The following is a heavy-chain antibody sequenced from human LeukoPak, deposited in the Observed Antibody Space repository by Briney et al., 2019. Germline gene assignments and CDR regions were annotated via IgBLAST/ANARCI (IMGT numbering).Heavy chain of an antibody. V-gene: IGHV4-34*01. J-gene: IGHJ4*02. CDR1: GGSFSGYY. CDR2: INHSGST. CDR3: ARALSNRPYYDFWSGYRYFDY. Sequence: SETLSLTCAVYGGSFSGYYWSWIRQPPGKGLEWIGEINHSGSTNYNPSLKSRVTISVDTSKNQFSLKLSSVTAADTAVYYCARALSNRPYYDFWSGYRYFDYWGQGTLVTVAS. D-gene: IGHD3-3*01.